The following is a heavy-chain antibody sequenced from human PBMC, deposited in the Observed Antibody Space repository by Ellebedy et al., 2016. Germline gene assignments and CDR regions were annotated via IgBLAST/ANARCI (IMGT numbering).Heavy chain of an antibody. D-gene: IGHD1-26*01. J-gene: IGHJ4*02. Sequence: ASVKVSXKASGYTFTSYGISWVRQAPGQGLEWMGWISAYNGNTNYAQKLQGRVTMTTDTSTSTAYMELRSLRSDDTAVYYCARGALEGATAYYFDYWGQGTLVTVSS. V-gene: IGHV1-18*01. CDR2: ISAYNGNT. CDR3: ARGALEGATAYYFDY. CDR1: GYTFTSYG.